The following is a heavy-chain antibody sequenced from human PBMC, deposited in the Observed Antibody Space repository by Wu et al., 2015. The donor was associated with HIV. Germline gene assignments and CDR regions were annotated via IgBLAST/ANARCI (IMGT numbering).Heavy chain of an antibody. J-gene: IGHJ3*02. CDR2: IIPLFRTA. CDR3: ARVGDSSESAFDI. CDR1: GGTFSSYV. V-gene: IGHV1-69*05. Sequence: QVQLVQSGAEVKKPGSSVKVSCTGSGGTFSSYVTAWVRQAPGQGLEWMGGIIPLFRTANYSPKFQGRLTITTDESTSTAYMELSSLRSEDTAVYYCARVGDSSESAFDIWGQGDNGHRLF. D-gene: IGHD3-22*01.